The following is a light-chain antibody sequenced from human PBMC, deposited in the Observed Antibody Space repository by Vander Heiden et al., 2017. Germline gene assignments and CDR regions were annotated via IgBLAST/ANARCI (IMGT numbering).Light chain of an antibody. Sequence: IVLTQSPAPLSLSPGERATLPCRASQSVSRNYLAWFQQKPGQAPRLVIFGASSRATAFPVRFSGSGSGTDFTLTINRLEPEDFAVYYCQQYGTSPITFGQGTRLEIK. CDR1: QSVSRNY. J-gene: IGKJ5*01. CDR3: QQYGTSPIT. V-gene: IGKV3-20*01. CDR2: GAS.